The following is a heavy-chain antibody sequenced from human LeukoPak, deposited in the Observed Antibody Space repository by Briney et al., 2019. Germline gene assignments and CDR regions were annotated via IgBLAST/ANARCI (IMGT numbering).Heavy chain of an antibody. V-gene: IGHV3-21*01. CDR3: ARDRGYSGYGGDY. J-gene: IGHJ4*02. D-gene: IGHD5-12*01. CDR2: ISSSSSYI. Sequence: PGGSLRLSCAASGFTFSSYSMNWVRQAPGKGLEWVSSISSSSSYIYYADSVKGRFTISRDNAKNSLYLQMNSLRAEDTAVYYCARDRGYSGYGGDYWGQGTLVTVSS. CDR1: GFTFSSYS.